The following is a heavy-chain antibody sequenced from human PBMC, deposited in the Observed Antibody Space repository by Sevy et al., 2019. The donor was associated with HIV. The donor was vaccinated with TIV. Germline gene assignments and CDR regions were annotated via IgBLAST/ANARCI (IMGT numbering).Heavy chain of an antibody. J-gene: IGHJ4*02. V-gene: IGHV5-51*01. CDR1: GYTFTDYW. CDR3: ARKGDYRTIDY. CDR2: IYPGNSET. Sequence: GESLKISCKGSGYTFTDYWIGWVRQMPGKGLEWMGIIYPGNSETRYSPSFQGQVTISADKSISTAYLQWNSLKASDTAMYYCARKGDYRTIDYWGQGTLVTVSS. D-gene: IGHD4-17*01.